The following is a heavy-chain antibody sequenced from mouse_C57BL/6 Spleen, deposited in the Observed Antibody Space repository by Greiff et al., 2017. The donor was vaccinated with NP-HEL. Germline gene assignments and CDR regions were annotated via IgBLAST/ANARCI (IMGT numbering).Heavy chain of an antibody. CDR1: GYTFTSYW. J-gene: IGHJ3*01. CDR2: IDPSDSAT. V-gene: IGHV1-52*01. Sequence: QVQLQQPGAELVRPGSSVKLSCKASGYTFTSYWMHWVKQRPIQGLEWIGNIDPSDSATHYNQKFKDKATLTVDKSSSTAYMQLSSLTSEDSAVYCCARGGLYGYDVGFADWGQGTLVTVSA. CDR3: ARGGLYGYDVGFAD. D-gene: IGHD2-2*01.